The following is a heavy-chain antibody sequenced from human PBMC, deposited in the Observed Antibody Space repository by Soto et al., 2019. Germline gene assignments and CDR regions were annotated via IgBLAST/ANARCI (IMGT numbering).Heavy chain of an antibody. Sequence: SDTLSLTCAVSGGSISSGGYYWSWIRQPPGKGLEWIGYIYYSGSTNYNPSLKSRVTISVDTSKNQFSLKLSSVTAADTAVYYCARRYGGNFDYWGQGTLVTVSS. CDR2: IYYSGST. CDR3: ARRYGGNFDY. D-gene: IGHD1-26*01. CDR1: GGSISSGGYY. V-gene: IGHV4-61*08. J-gene: IGHJ4*02.